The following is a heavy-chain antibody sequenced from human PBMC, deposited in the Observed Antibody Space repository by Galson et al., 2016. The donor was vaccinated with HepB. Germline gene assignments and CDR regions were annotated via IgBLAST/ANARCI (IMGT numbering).Heavy chain of an antibody. V-gene: IGHV6-1*01. Sequence: CAISGDSVSSNSAAWNWIRQSPSRGLEWLGRTYYRSKWYNDYAVSVESRIIVNPDTSKNQFSLQLNSVTPEDTAVYYCVEQRKGAPYGMDVWGQGTLVTVSS. CDR2: TYYRSKWYN. J-gene: IGHJ6*02. CDR1: GDSVSSNSAA. CDR3: VEQRKGAPYGMDV. D-gene: IGHD1/OR15-1a*01.